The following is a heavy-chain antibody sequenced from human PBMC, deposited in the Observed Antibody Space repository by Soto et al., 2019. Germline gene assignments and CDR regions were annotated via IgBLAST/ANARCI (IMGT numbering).Heavy chain of an antibody. Sequence: LSLTCAVYGGSFSGYYWSWIRQPPGQGLEWIGEINHSGSTNYNPSLKSRVTISVDTSKNQFSLKLSSVTAADTAVYYCATPGSSSSSDAFDIWGQGTMVTVSS. CDR2: INHSGST. D-gene: IGHD6-6*01. CDR1: GGSFSGYY. CDR3: ATPGSSSSSDAFDI. J-gene: IGHJ3*02. V-gene: IGHV4-34*01.